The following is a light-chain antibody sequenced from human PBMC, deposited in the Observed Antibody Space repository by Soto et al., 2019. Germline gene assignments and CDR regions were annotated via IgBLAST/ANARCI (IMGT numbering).Light chain of an antibody. CDR3: QQYNTYPIT. Sequence: DFQLTQSPSSLSASVGDRITITCRASQGINKDLAWVQQKPGKAPKSLIYAASSLQSGVPSRFSGSGFGTEFTLTISTLQPEDFATYYCQQYNTYPITFGQGTRLEIK. CDR1: QGINKD. V-gene: IGKV1-16*01. CDR2: AAS. J-gene: IGKJ5*01.